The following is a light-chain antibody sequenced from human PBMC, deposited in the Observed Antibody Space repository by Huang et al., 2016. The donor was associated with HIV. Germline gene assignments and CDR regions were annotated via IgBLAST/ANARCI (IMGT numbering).Light chain of an antibody. CDR3: QQYHGIPWT. J-gene: IGKJ1*01. CDR2: ATS. CDR1: QGIGNS. Sequence: DIQMTQSPSSLSASVGDRVTITCRASQGIGNSLAWYQQKPEKAPRLLLYATSRLESGVPSRFSGRGSGTHYTRTISTLQPEDIASYYCQQYHGIPWTFGQGTKVEIK. V-gene: IGKV1-NL1*01.